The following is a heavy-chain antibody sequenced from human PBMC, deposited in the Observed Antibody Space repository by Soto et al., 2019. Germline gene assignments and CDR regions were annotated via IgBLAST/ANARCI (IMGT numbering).Heavy chain of an antibody. CDR1: GFTFSDSA. V-gene: IGHV3-73*01. J-gene: IGHJ4*02. CDR2: IRGKGGNYAT. D-gene: IGHD1-26*01. CDR3: TSSESFYFDY. Sequence: PGGSLRLSCAASGFTFSDSAIHWVRQASGKGLEWVGRIRGKGGNYATAYAASVKGRFTLSRDDSENTAYLQLNSLKTEDTAVYYCTSSESFYFDYWGQGTLVTVS.